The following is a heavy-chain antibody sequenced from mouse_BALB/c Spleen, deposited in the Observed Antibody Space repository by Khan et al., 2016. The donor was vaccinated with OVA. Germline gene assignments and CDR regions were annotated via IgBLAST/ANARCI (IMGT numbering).Heavy chain of an antibody. CDR2: IWGDGTT. D-gene: IGHD1-1*01. J-gene: IGHJ4*01. Sequence: VQLVESGPGLVAPSQSLSITCTVSGFSLTSYGVSWVRQPPGKGLEWLGVIWGDGTTNYHSVLRSSLSIRKDKSKSQVFLKLNSLQSEDTASYYCAKELPFAMDYWGQGTSVTVSS. CDR3: AKELPFAMDY. CDR1: GFSLTSYG. V-gene: IGHV2-3*01.